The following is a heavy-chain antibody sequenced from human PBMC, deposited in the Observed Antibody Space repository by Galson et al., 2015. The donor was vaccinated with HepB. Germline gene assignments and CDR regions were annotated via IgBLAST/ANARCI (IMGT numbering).Heavy chain of an antibody. CDR1: GYTFTSYY. Sequence: SVKVSCKASGYTFTSYYMHWVRQAPGQGLEWMGIINPSGGSTSYAQKFQGRVTMTRDTSTSTVYMELSSLRSEDTAVYYCAMMSVRQSAKQQLEYYFDYWGQGTLGTVSS. V-gene: IGHV1-46*03. CDR3: AMMSVRQSAKQQLEYYFDY. J-gene: IGHJ4*02. CDR2: INPSGGST. D-gene: IGHD6-13*01.